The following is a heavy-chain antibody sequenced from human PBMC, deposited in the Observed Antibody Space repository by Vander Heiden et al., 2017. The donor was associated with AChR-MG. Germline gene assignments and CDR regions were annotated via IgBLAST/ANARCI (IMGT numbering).Heavy chain of an antibody. CDR2: IYWNDDK. CDR1: GFSLSTSGVG. J-gene: IGHJ6*02. Sequence: QITLKESGPTLVKPTQTLTPTCTFSGFSLSTSGVGVGWIRQPPGKALEWLALIYWNDDKRYSPSLKSRLTITKDTSKNQVVLTMTNMDPVDTATYYCAHLLRYFDWLLYPDPLYYYYGMDVWGQGTTVTVSS. CDR3: AHLLRYFDWLLYPDPLYYYYGMDV. D-gene: IGHD3-9*01. V-gene: IGHV2-5*01.